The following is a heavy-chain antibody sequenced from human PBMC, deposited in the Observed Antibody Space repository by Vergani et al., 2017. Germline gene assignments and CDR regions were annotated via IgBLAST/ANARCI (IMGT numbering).Heavy chain of an antibody. CDR1: GFSFGSYG. CDR3: AIEERSNTSPFVGD. J-gene: IGHJ4*02. V-gene: IGHV3-30*03. D-gene: IGHD2/OR15-2a*01. Sequence: QVQLVESGGNVVQSGTSLRLSCAASGFSFGSYGMHWVRQSPGKGLEWVAVISNDGGNKYYADSVKGRFTIYKDNSKNTVYLQMNSLKAEDRATYYCAIEERSNTSPFVGDWGQGTLVTV. CDR2: ISNDGGNK.